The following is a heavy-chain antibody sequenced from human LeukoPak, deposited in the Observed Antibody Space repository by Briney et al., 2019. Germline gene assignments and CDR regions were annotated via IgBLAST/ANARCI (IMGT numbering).Heavy chain of an antibody. CDR1: GFTFGSYW. D-gene: IGHD5-18*01. Sequence: GGSLRLSCAASGFTFGSYWMSWVRQAPGMGLEWVANIKQDGSEKYYVDSVKGRFTISRDNAKNSLFLQMNSLRAEDTAVYYCARGASGIQLWFFDPWGQGTLVSVSS. V-gene: IGHV3-7*01. CDR2: IKQDGSEK. CDR3: ARGASGIQLWFFDP. J-gene: IGHJ5*02.